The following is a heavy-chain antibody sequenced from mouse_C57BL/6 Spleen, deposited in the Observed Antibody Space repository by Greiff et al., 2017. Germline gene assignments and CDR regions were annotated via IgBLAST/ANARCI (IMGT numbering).Heavy chain of an antibody. CDR2: INPNYGTT. V-gene: IGHV1-39*01. D-gene: IGHD2-2*01. J-gene: IGHJ2*01. CDR1: GYSFTAYN. CDR3: ARSGGYDERDYFDY. Sequence: QLQESGPELVKPGASVKISCKASGYSFTAYNMNWVKQSNGKSLEWIGVINPNYGTTSYNQKLKGKATLTVDKSSSTAYMQLNSLTLEDSAVYYCARSGGYDERDYFDYGGQGTTLTVSS.